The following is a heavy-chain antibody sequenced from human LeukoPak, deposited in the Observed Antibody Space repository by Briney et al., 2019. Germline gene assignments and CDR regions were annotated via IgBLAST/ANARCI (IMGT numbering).Heavy chain of an antibody. D-gene: IGHD2-2*02. CDR1: GYTFTSYG. V-gene: IGHV1-18*01. Sequence: GASVKVSCKASGYTFTSYGISWVRQAPGQGLKWMGWISAYNGNTNYAQKLQGRVTMTTDTSTSTAYMELRSLRSDGTAVYYCATVGLADIVVVPAAISFSFDPWGQGTLVTVSS. CDR3: ATVGLADIVVVPAAISFSFDP. CDR2: ISAYNGNT. J-gene: IGHJ5*02.